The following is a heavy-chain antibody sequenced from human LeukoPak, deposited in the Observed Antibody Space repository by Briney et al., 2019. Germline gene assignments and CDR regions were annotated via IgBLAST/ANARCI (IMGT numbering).Heavy chain of an antibody. V-gene: IGHV4-39*01. Sequence: WVRQAPGKGLEWIGSIYYSGSTYYNPSLKSRVTISVDTSKNQFSLKLSSVTAADTAVYYCARHAYDSSGYHYFDYWGQGTLVTVSS. J-gene: IGHJ4*02. CDR3: ARHAYDSSGYHYFDY. CDR2: IYYSGST. D-gene: IGHD3-22*01.